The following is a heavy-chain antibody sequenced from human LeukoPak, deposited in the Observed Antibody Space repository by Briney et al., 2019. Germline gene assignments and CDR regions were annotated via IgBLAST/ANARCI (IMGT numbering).Heavy chain of an antibody. CDR3: ARGTYYDFWSGYYP. J-gene: IGHJ5*02. CDR1: GVSISSYY. V-gene: IGHV4-34*01. CDR2: INHSGST. Sequence: PSEALSLTCTVSGVSISSYYWSWIRQPPGKGLEWIGEINHSGSTNYNPSLKSRVTISVDTSKNQFSLKLSSVTAADTAVYYCARGTYYDFWSGYYPWGQGTLVTVSS. D-gene: IGHD3-3*01.